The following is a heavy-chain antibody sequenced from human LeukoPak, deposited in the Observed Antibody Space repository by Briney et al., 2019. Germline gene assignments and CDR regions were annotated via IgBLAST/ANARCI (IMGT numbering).Heavy chain of an antibody. J-gene: IGHJ5*02. D-gene: IGHD4-23*01. Sequence: ASVKVSCKVSGYTLTELSMHWVRQAPGKGLEWMGGFDPEDGETIYAQKFQGRVTMTEDTSTDTAYMGLSSLRSEDTAVYYCATVGGNGYNWFDPWGQGTLVTVSS. CDR1: GYTLTELS. V-gene: IGHV1-24*01. CDR3: ATVGGNGYNWFDP. CDR2: FDPEDGET.